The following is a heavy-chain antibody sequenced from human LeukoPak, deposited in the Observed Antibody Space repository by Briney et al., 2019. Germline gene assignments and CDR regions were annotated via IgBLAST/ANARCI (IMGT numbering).Heavy chain of an antibody. CDR2: IYPRDSDT. CDR1: GYSFTTHW. D-gene: IGHD1-26*01. CDR3: ARAGVSYWDYHMDV. Sequence: GESLKISCKASGYSFTTHWIGWVRQMPGKGLEWMGIIYPRDSDTRYSPSFQGQVTISADKSISTAYLQWSSLKASDSAIYYCARAGVSYWDYHMDVWGKGTTVTVPS. J-gene: IGHJ6*03. V-gene: IGHV5-51*01.